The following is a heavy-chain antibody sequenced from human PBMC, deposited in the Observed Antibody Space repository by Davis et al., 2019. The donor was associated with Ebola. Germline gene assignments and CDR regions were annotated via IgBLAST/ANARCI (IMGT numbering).Heavy chain of an antibody. CDR2: IKQDGSEK. V-gene: IGHV3-7*03. Sequence: GESLKISCAASGFTFSSYWMSWVRQAPGKGLEGVANIKQDGSEKYYVDSVKGRFTISRDNSKNTLYLQMNSLRAEDTAVFYCAKRATVKVAGANYYNAMDVWGKGTTVTVSS. CDR1: GFTFSSYW. J-gene: IGHJ6*04. CDR3: AKRATVKVAGANYYNAMDV. D-gene: IGHD6-19*01.